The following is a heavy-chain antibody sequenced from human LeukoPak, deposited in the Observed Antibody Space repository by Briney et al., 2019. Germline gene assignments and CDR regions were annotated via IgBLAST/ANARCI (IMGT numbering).Heavy chain of an antibody. V-gene: IGHV1-18*01. CDR1: GYTFISYG. D-gene: IGHD5-12*01. Sequence: ASVKVSCKASGYTFISYGITWVRQAPGQGLEWMGWISAYNGNTNYAQKLQGRVTMTTDTSTSTAYMELRSLRSDDTAVYYCARSLVATGLRYYFDYWGQGTLVTVSS. CDR2: ISAYNGNT. J-gene: IGHJ4*02. CDR3: ARSLVATGLRYYFDY.